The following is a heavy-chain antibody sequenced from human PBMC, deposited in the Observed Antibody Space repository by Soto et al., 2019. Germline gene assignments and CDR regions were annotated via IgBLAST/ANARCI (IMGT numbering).Heavy chain of an antibody. CDR1: GGSISSYY. V-gene: IGHV4-59*01. CDR3: ARGDMVRGVPFDY. Sequence: SETLSLTCTVSGGSISSYYWSWIRQPPGKGLEWIGYIYYSGSTNYNPSLKSRVTISVDTSKNQFSLKLSSVTAADTAVYYRARGDMVRGVPFDYWGQGTLVTVSS. D-gene: IGHD3-10*01. CDR2: IYYSGST. J-gene: IGHJ4*02.